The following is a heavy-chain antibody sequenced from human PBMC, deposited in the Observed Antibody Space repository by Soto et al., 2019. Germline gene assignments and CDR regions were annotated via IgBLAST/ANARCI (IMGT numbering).Heavy chain of an antibody. V-gene: IGHV3-9*01. CDR2: ISWNSGSV. CDR1: GFTFDDYA. D-gene: IGHD3-22*01. J-gene: IGHJ4*02. CDR3: AKDLTNYDSSGHYFDF. Sequence: EVQLVESGGGLVQPGRSLRLYCAASGFTFDDYAMHWVRQAPGKGLEWVSGISWNSGSVGYADSVKGRLTISRDNAKNSLYLQMNSLRAEDTAFYYCAKDLTNYDSSGHYFDFWGQGTLVTVSS.